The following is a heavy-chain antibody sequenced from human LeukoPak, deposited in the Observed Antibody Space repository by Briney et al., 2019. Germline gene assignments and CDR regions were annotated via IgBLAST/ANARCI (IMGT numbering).Heavy chain of an antibody. J-gene: IGHJ4*02. CDR3: ARVGDSSGYYYHFDY. Sequence: GGSLRLSCAVSGFPVNTNYMTWVRQAPGKGLEWVAVIYSGGSTYYADSVKGRFTISRDNSKNTLYLQMNTLRAEDTAVYYCARVGDSSGYYYHFDYWGQGTLVTVSS. CDR2: IYSGGST. D-gene: IGHD3-22*01. V-gene: IGHV3-53*01. CDR1: GFPVNTNY.